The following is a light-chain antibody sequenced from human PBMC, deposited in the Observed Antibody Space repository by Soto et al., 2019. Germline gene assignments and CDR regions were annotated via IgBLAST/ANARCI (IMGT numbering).Light chain of an antibody. CDR3: TSFTSSATYV. V-gene: IGLV2-14*01. CDR2: EVN. Sequence: QSALTQPASVSGSPGQSIIISCTGTSSDVGRNNYVSWYQQHPGKAPKLIIYEVNNRPSEISNRFSGSKSANTASLTISGLQAEDEADYYCTSFTSSATYVFGTGTKLTVL. CDR1: SSDVGRNNY. J-gene: IGLJ1*01.